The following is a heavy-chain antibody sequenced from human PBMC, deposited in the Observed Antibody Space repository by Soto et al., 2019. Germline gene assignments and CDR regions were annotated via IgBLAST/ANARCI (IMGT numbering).Heavy chain of an antibody. J-gene: IGHJ4*02. CDR3: GGGGVGATLDY. CDR1: GFTFSSYG. V-gene: IGHV3-33*01. CDR2: IWYDGSNK. D-gene: IGHD1-26*01. Sequence: QVQLVESGGGVVQPGRSLRLSCAASGFTFSSYGMHWVRQAPGKGLEWVAVIWYDGSNKYYADSVKGRFTISRDNSKNPVDLAMERLRAEGPGWFFLGGGGVGATLDYWGQGTLVTVSS.